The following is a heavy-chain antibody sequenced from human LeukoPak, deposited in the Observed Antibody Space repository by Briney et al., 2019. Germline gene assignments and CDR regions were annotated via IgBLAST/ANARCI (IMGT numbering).Heavy chain of an antibody. D-gene: IGHD2-2*01. Sequence: AAVTVSRKSSGYTFTSYGIRWVRQAPGQGLEGMGWISVYSGNTNYAQKVQGRGSMTTDRFTSTAYMELTSLRSDDTAVYYCARDCSSTSCQPFDYWGQGTLVTVSS. J-gene: IGHJ4*01. CDR1: GYTFTSYG. V-gene: IGHV1-18*01. CDR3: ARDCSSTSCQPFDY. CDR2: ISVYSGNT.